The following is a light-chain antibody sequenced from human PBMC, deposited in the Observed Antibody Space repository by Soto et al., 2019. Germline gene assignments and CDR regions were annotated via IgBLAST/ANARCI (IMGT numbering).Light chain of an antibody. J-gene: IGLJ3*02. CDR2: RNN. CDR1: SSNIGTTY. Sequence: QSVLTQPPSASRTPGQSVTISCSGSSSNIGTTYVFWYQQPPVTAPKRLIYRNNERPSGIPDRLSGSKAGTSASLAISGLRSEYEAVYHCAVWDGSRRGWVFGGGTKVTVL. V-gene: IGLV1-47*01. CDR3: AVWDGSRRGWV.